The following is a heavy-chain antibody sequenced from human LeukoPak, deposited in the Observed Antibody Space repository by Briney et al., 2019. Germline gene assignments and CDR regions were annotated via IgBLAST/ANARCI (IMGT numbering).Heavy chain of an antibody. J-gene: IGHJ4*02. V-gene: IGHV3-53*01. CDR2: IYSGGST. Sequence: PGGSLRLSCAASGFTVSTNFLSWVRQAPGKGLEWVSVIYSGGSTNYADSVKGRFTISRDNAKNSLYLQMNSLRAEDTAVYYCARDRDWYTFDSWGQGVLVTVSS. CDR1: GFTVSTNF. D-gene: IGHD1-1*01. CDR3: ARDRDWYTFDS.